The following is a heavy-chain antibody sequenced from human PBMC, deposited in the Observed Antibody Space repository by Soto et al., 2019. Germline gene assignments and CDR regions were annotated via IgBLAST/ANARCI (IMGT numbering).Heavy chain of an antibody. Sequence: QVQLQQWGAGLLKSAETLSLTCAVYGGSFSVYYWSCIRQPPWKGLAWIGEINPSGSTNYTPSLKTRVSISVDTSKNQCYLELSSVTAAGTAVYYCAMIGLYSPFADVCVKGTTVTVSS. D-gene: IGHD2-8*01. CDR2: INPSGST. J-gene: IGHJ6*04. CDR1: GGSFSVYY. V-gene: IGHV4-34*01. CDR3: AMIGLYSPFADV.